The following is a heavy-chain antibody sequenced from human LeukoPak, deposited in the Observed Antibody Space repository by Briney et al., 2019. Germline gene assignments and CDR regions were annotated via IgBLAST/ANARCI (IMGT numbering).Heavy chain of an antibody. V-gene: IGHV3-21*01. CDR1: GFSFSSYS. CDR3: ARRGIAVAENWFDP. CDR2: ISGSRSYI. J-gene: IGHJ5*02. D-gene: IGHD6-19*01. Sequence: GGSLRLSCAASGFSFSSYSMNWVRQAPGKGLEWVSSISGSRSYIYYADSVKGRFTISRDNAKNSLYLQMNSLRAEDTAVYYCARRGIAVAENWFDPWGQGTLVTVSS.